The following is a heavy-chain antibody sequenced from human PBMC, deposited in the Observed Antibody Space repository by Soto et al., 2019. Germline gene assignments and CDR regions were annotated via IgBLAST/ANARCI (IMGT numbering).Heavy chain of an antibody. CDR2: IYHSGST. Sequence: SETLSLTCAVSGGSISSGGYSWSWIRQPPGKGLEWIGYIYHSGSTYYNPSLKSRVTISVDRSKNQFSLKLSSVTAADTAVYYCARESNWFDPWGQGTLVTVYS. CDR3: ARESNWFDP. V-gene: IGHV4-30-2*01. J-gene: IGHJ5*02. CDR1: GGSISSGGYS.